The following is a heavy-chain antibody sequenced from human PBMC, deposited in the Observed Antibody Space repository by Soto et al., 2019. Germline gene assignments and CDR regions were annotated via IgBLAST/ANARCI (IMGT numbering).Heavy chain of an antibody. V-gene: IGHV4-39*01. CDR3: AKWLAVAGTHWFDP. J-gene: IGHJ5*02. Sequence: PSETLSPTCTVSGGSISSNRYYWGWVRQPPGKGLEWIGSIYYRGSAYCNPSLKSRVTMSVDTSKNQFSLKLSSVTAADTAVYYCAKWLAVAGTHWFDPWGQGTLVTVSS. CDR1: GGSISSNRYY. D-gene: IGHD6-19*01. CDR2: IYYRGSA.